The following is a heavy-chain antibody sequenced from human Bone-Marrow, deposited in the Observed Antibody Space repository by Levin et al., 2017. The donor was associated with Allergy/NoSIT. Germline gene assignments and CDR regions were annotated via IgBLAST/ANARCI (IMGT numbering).Heavy chain of an antibody. V-gene: IGHV3-30*18. Sequence: SGESLKISCATSGFTFSSYGIHWVRQAPGKGLEWVAVISCDASHKYYVDSVKGRFTISRDNSKNTVFLQMNSLRAEDTAVYYCAKEVGYCSTSSPLYNWFDPWGQGILVTVSS. D-gene: IGHD2-2*01. J-gene: IGHJ5*02. CDR1: GFTFSSYG. CDR3: AKEVGYCSTSSPLYNWFDP. CDR2: ISCDASHK.